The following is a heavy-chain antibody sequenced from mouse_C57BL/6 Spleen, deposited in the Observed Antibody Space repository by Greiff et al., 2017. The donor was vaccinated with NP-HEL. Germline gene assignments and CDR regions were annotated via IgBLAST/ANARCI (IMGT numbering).Heavy chain of an antibody. Sequence: EVKLVESGGGLVKPGGSLKLSCAASGFTFSSYAMSWVRQTPEKRLEWVATISDGGSYTYYPDNVKGRFTISRDNAKNNLYLQMSHLKSEDTAMYYCASPQAYWGQGTLVTVSA. CDR3: ASPQAY. J-gene: IGHJ3*01. CDR1: GFTFSSYA. V-gene: IGHV5-4*03. CDR2: ISDGGSYT.